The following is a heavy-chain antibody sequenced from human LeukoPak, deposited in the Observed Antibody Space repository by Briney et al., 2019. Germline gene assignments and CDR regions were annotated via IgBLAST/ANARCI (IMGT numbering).Heavy chain of an antibody. J-gene: IGHJ4*02. CDR1: GDTFNNYA. D-gene: IGHD3-16*01. CDR2: IIPMYDMA. V-gene: IGHV1-69*13. Sequence: SVKVSCKASGDTFNNYAISWVRQAPGQGLEWMGGIIPMYDMANYAQKFQGRVTITADESTSTVYVELNSLRSEDTAVYYCARLGTPMASSYFDYWGQGTLVTVSS. CDR3: ARLGTPMASSYFDY.